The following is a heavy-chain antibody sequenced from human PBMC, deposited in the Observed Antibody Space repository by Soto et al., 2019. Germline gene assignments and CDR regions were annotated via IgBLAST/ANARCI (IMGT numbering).Heavy chain of an antibody. Sequence: PSDTLSLSCAVCGGSVNGYYWSLIRQPPGKGLEWIGEINHSGSTNYNPSLKSRVTISVDTSKNQFSLKLSSVTAADTAVYYCASSNGEYYYYYMDVWGKGTTVTVSS. CDR3: ASSNGEYYYYYMDV. V-gene: IGHV4-34*01. J-gene: IGHJ6*03. CDR1: GGSVNGYY. CDR2: INHSGST.